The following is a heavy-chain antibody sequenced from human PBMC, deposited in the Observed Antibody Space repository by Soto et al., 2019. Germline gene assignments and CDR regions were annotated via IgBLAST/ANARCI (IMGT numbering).Heavy chain of an antibody. CDR3: ARDRYYYGSGSHEGPSGMDV. CDR1: GFTFSSYS. V-gene: IGHV3-21*01. D-gene: IGHD3-10*01. J-gene: IGHJ6*02. Sequence: EVQLVESGGGLVKPGGSLRVSCAASGFTFSSYSMNWVRQAPGKGLEWVSSISSSSSYIYYADSVKGRFIISRDNAKNSLYLQMNSLRAEDTAVYYCARDRYYYGSGSHEGPSGMDVWGQGTTVTVSS. CDR2: ISSSSSYI.